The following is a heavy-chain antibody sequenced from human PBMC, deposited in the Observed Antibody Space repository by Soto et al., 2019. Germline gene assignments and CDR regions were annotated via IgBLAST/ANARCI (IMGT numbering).Heavy chain of an antibody. CDR2: ITSGGNYI. D-gene: IGHD6-13*01. CDR3: ARELSQQLPLDY. J-gene: IGHJ4*02. Sequence: EVQLVESGGGLVKPGGSLRLSCAASGFTFSSYSMNWVRQPPGKGLEWVSSITSGGNYIYYADSVKGRFTISRDNAKNSLYLQMNSLRAEDTAVYYCARELSQQLPLDYWGQGTLVTVSS. CDR1: GFTFSSYS. V-gene: IGHV3-21*01.